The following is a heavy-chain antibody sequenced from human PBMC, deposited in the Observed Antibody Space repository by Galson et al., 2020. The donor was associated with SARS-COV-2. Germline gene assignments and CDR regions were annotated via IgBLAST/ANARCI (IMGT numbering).Heavy chain of an antibody. V-gene: IGHV3-30*04. CDR2: ISYDGSKR. CDR3: ARDGVDCSGGSCYPLPFNYRGMDV. CDR1: GFMFSSYA. D-gene: IGHD2-15*01. J-gene: IGHJ6*02. Sequence: GGSLRLSCAASGFMFSSYAMHWVRQAPGKGLEWMTIISYDGSKRYYADSVKGRLTISRDNSKDMLFLQMINVRPEETAVYFCARDGVDCSGGSCYPLPFNYRGMDVWGQGTTVTVSS.